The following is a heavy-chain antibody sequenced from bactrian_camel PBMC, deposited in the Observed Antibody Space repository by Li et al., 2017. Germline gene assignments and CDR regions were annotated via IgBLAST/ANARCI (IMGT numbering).Heavy chain of an antibody. CDR1: GFTFSAVA. V-gene: IGHV3S31*01. D-gene: IGHD3*01. CDR3: AKKESAGWVPMDFAV. J-gene: IGHJ6*01. Sequence: VQLVESGGGLVQPGGSLRLSCTASGFTFSAVAMSWVRQTPGKGLEWVSSIWSDTVTYYADSVKGRFTISADNAENTLYLQLNSLKTEDTGMYFCAKKESAGWVPMDFAVWGQGTQVTVS. CDR2: IWSDTVT.